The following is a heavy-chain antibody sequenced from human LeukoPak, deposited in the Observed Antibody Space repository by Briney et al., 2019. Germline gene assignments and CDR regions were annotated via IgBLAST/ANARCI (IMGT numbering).Heavy chain of an antibody. Sequence: PGGSLRLSCAASGFTFSSYEMNWVRQAPGKGLEWVSYISSSGSTIYYADSVKGRFTISRDNAKNSLYLQMNSLRAEDTAVYYCARVGYCSGGSCYLGLYWFDPWGQGTLVTVSS. CDR3: ARVGYCSGGSCYLGLYWFDP. CDR1: GFTFSSYE. J-gene: IGHJ5*02. V-gene: IGHV3-48*03. D-gene: IGHD2-15*01. CDR2: ISSSGSTI.